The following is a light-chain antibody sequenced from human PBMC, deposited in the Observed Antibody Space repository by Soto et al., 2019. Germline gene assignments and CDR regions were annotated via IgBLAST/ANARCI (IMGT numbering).Light chain of an antibody. J-gene: IGLJ2*01. Sequence: QSVLTQPASVSGSPGQSITISCTGTSSDIGGYNYVSWYQHHPRKAPKLMIYDVRSRPSGVSDRFSASKSGNTASLTLTGVQAEDEADYYCSSYTSGNTVIFGGGTKLTVL. CDR1: SSDIGGYNY. CDR2: DVR. CDR3: SSYTSGNTVI. V-gene: IGLV2-14*03.